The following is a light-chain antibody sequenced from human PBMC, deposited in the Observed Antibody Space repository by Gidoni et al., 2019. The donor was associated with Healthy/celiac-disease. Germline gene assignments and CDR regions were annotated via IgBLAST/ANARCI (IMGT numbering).Light chain of an antibody. J-gene: IGKJ1*01. CDR1: QSISSW. V-gene: IGKV1-5*01. CDR2: DAS. CDR3: QQYNSYSWT. Sequence: DIQMTQSPSTLSASVGDRVTITCRASQSISSWLAWYKQKPVKAPKLLIYDASSLESGVPSRFSGIGSWTEFTLTISSLQPDDFATYYCQQYNSYSWTFGQGTKVESK.